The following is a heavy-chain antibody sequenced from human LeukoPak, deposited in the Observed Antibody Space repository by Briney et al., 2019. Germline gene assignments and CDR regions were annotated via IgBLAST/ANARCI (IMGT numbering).Heavy chain of an antibody. J-gene: IGHJ3*02. CDR2: ISGSGGRT. CDR3: ARVVRGITIFGPGAFDI. CDR1: GFTFSSYA. V-gene: IGHV3-23*01. D-gene: IGHD3-3*01. Sequence: GGSLRLSCAASGFTFSSYAMSWVGQAPGKGLEGVSAISGSGGRTYYADSVKGRLTISTDNSKNTLYLHMNSLRAEDTAVYYCARVVRGITIFGPGAFDIWGQGTMVTVSS.